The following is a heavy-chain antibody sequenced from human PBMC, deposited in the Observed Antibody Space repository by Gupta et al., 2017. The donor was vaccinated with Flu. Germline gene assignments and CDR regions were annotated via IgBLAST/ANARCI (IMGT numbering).Heavy chain of an antibody. CDR1: GYTLTELS. Sequence: QVQLVQSGAEVKKPGASVKVSCKVSGYTLTELSMHWVRPAPGKGLEWMGGFDPEDGETIYAQKFQGRVTMTEDTSTDTAYMELSSLRSEDTAVYYGATFSNYYDSSGYYSAPNWGQGTLVTVSS. V-gene: IGHV1-24*01. J-gene: IGHJ4*02. D-gene: IGHD3-22*01. CDR3: ATFSNYYDSSGYYSAPN. CDR2: FDPEDGET.